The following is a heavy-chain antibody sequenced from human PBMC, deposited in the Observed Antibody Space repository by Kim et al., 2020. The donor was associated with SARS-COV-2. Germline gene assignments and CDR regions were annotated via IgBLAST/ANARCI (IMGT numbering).Heavy chain of an antibody. V-gene: IGHV4-38-2*02. Sequence: SETLSLTCTVSGYSISSGYYWGWIRQPPGKGLEWIGSIYHSGSTYYNPSLKSRVTISVDTSKNQFSLKLSSVTAADTAVYYCARWYSSGWYPNFDYWGQG. CDR3: ARWYSSGWYPNFDY. CDR2: IYHSGST. J-gene: IGHJ4*02. D-gene: IGHD6-19*01. CDR1: GYSISSGYY.